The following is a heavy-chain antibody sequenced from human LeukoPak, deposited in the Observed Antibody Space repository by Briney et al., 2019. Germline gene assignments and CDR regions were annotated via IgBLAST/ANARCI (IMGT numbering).Heavy chain of an antibody. CDR2: INHSGST. CDR1: GGSFSGYY. CDR3: AREPATRGYCSSTGCPIDTFDI. Sequence: KSSETLSLTCAVYGGSFSGYYWSWIRQPPGKGLEWIGEINHSGSTNYNPSLKSRVTISVDTSKNQFSLKLSSVTAADTAVYYCAREPATRGYCSSTGCPIDTFDIWGQGTMVTVSS. V-gene: IGHV4-34*01. J-gene: IGHJ3*02. D-gene: IGHD2-2*01.